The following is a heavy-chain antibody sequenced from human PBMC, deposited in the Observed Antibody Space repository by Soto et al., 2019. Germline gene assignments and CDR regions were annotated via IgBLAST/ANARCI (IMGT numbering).Heavy chain of an antibody. CDR1: GFTFNTYA. Sequence: PGGSLRLSCAASGFTFNTYALTWVRLAPGKGLEWVSGISGSGAMTYYADSVKGRFTISRDNSKNTLYLQMNSLRAEDTALYYCAKSADSSGYSADYWGQGTLVTVSS. J-gene: IGHJ4*02. V-gene: IGHV3-23*01. D-gene: IGHD3-22*01. CDR3: AKSADSSGYSADY. CDR2: ISGSGAMT.